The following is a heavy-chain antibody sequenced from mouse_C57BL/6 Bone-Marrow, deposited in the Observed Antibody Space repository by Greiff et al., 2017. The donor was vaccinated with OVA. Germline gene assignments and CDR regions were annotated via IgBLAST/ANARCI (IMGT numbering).Heavy chain of an antibody. D-gene: IGHD1-1*01. CDR3: ARTITTVVAPYYFDY. Sequence: QVQLQQPGAELVKPGASVTMSCKASGYTFTSYWITWVKQRPGQGLEWIGDIYPGSGSTNYNEKFKSKATLTVDTSSSTAYMQLSSLTSEDSAVYYCARTITTVVAPYYFDYWGQGTTLTVSS. J-gene: IGHJ2*01. CDR2: IYPGSGST. V-gene: IGHV1-55*01. CDR1: GYTFTSYW.